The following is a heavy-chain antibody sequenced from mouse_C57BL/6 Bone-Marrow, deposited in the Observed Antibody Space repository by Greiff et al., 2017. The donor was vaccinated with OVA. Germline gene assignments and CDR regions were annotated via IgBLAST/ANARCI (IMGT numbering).Heavy chain of an antibody. D-gene: IGHD4-1*01. CDR2: ISSGGSYT. CDR1: GFTFSSYG. J-gene: IGHJ2*01. V-gene: IGHV5-6*02. Sequence: EVKLLESGGDLVKPGGSLKLSCAASGFTFSSYGMSWVRQTPDKRLEWVATISSGGSYTYYPDSVKGRVTISRDNAKNTLYLQMSSLKSEDTAMYYCARRDNWNFDYWGQGTTLTVSS. CDR3: ARRDNWNFDY.